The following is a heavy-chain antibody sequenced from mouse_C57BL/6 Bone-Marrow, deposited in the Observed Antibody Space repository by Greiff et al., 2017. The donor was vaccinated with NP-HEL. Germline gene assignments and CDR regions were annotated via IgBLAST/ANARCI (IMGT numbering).Heavy chain of an antibody. Sequence: QVQLQQPGAELVRPGPSVKLSCKASGYTFTSYWMDWVKQRPGQGLEWIGNIYPSDSETHYNQKFKDKATLTVDKSSSTAYMQLSSLTSEDSAVYYCARDDWWYFDVWGTGTTVTVSS. J-gene: IGHJ1*03. CDR2: IYPSDSET. CDR3: ARDDWWYFDV. V-gene: IGHV1-61*01. CDR1: GYTFTSYW. D-gene: IGHD2-13*01.